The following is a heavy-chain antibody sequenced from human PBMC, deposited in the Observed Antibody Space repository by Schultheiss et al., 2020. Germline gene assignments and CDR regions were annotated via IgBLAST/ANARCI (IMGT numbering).Heavy chain of an antibody. D-gene: IGHD3-10*01. V-gene: IGHV3-23*01. Sequence: GESLKISCAASGFTFSSYSMNWVRQAPGKGLEWVSAISGSGGSTYYADSVKGRFTISRDNSKNTLYLQMNSLRAEDTAAYYCARGYGSGRASARYYYGMDVWGQGTTVTVSS. CDR3: ARGYGSGRASARYYYGMDV. CDR2: ISGSGGST. J-gene: IGHJ6*02. CDR1: GFTFSSYS.